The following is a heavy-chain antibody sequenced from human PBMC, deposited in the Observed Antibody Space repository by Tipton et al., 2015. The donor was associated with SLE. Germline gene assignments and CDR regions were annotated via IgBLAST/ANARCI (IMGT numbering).Heavy chain of an antibody. V-gene: IGHV4-59*07. CDR2: IYSSGST. Sequence: TLSLTCTVSGDSITSDYWTWIRQSPGKGLEWLGYIYSSGSTNYNPSFRSRLTISVDTSKNQFSLKLTSVTAADTAVYYCAAVQGVISAFDYWGQGTLVTVSS. J-gene: IGHJ4*02. CDR3: AAVQGVISAFDY. D-gene: IGHD3-10*01. CDR1: GDSITSDY.